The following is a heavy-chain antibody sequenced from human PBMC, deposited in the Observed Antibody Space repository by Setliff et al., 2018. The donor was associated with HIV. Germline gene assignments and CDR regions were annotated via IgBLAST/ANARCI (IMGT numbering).Heavy chain of an antibody. V-gene: IGHV4-61*01. CDR2: IYYSGTT. CDR1: SDSVSSASYY. D-gene: IGHD6-6*01. CDR3: ASEAWTSYRSSSGYYYYYMDV. J-gene: IGHJ6*03. Sequence: SETLSLTCTVSSDSVSSASYYWSWIRQPPGKGLEWIGYIYYSGTTKYDPSLKSRVTISVDTSKNQFSLKLSSVTAADTAVYYCASEAWTSYRSSSGYYYYYMDVWGKGTTVTVSS.